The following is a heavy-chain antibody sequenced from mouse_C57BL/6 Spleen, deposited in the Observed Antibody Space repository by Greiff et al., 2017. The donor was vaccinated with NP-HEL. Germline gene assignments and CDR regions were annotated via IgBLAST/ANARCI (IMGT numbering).Heavy chain of an antibody. CDR1: GYSFTSYY. Sequence: QVQLQQSGPELVKPGASVKISCKASGYSFTSYYIHWVKQRPGQGLEWIGWIYPGSGNTKYNEKFKSKATLTVDKPSSTAYLQLSSLTSEDSAVYYCARLNWDDDDWGQGTTLTVSS. CDR3: ARLNWDDDD. CDR2: IYPGSGNT. V-gene: IGHV1-66*01. J-gene: IGHJ2*01. D-gene: IGHD4-1*01.